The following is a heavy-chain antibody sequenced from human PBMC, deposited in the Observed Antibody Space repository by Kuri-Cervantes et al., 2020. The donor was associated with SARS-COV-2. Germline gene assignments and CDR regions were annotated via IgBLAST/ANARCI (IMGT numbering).Heavy chain of an antibody. CDR1: GGSFSGYY. CDR3: AREWFGENYYYYYGMDV. CDR2: INHSGST. J-gene: IGHJ6*02. V-gene: IGHV4-34*01. D-gene: IGHD3-10*01. Sequence: GSLRLSCAVYGGSFSGYYWSWIRQPPGKGLEWIGEINHSGSTNYNPSLKSPVTISLDTSKNQFPLKLSSVTAADTALYYCAREWFGENYYYYYGMDVWGQGTTVTVSS.